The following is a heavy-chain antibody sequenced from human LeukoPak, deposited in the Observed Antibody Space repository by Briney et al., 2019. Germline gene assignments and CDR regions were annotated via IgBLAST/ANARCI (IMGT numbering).Heavy chain of an antibody. D-gene: IGHD2-2*01. CDR1: GFTFSSYA. Sequence: PGGSLRLSCAASGFTFSSYAMHWVRRAPGKGLEWVAVISYDGSNKYYADSVKGRFTISRDNSKNTLYLQMNSLRAEDTAVYYCARDGVRYCSSTSCYFYYGMDVWGQGTTVTVSS. J-gene: IGHJ6*02. V-gene: IGHV3-30-3*01. CDR2: ISYDGSNK. CDR3: ARDGVRYCSSTSCYFYYGMDV.